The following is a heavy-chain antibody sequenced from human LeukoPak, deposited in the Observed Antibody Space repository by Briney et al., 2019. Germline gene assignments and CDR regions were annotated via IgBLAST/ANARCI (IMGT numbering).Heavy chain of an antibody. D-gene: IGHD1-26*01. J-gene: IGHJ6*02. CDR2: TNSDGSST. V-gene: IGHV3-74*01. CDR1: GFTFSSYW. Sequence: GGFLRLSCAASGFTFSSYWMHWVRQAPGKGLVWVSRTNSDGSSTSYADSVKGRFTISRDSAKNTLYLQMNSLRAEDTAVYYCARGIVGATPYYYYGMDVWGQGTTVTVSS. CDR3: ARGIVGATPYYYYGMDV.